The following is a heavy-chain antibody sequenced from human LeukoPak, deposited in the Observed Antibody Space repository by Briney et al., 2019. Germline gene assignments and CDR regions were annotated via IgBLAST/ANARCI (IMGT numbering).Heavy chain of an antibody. D-gene: IGHD3-10*01. CDR2: IYYSGST. V-gene: IGHV4-61*05. J-gene: IGHJ3*02. CDR1: GGSISSSSYY. CDR3: AGGGFRLGAFDI. Sequence: SETLSLTCTVSGGSISSSSYYWGWIRQPPGKGLEWIGYIYYSGSTNYSPSLKSRVTISVDTSKNQFSLKLSSVTAADTAVYYCAGGGFRLGAFDIWGQGTMVTVSS.